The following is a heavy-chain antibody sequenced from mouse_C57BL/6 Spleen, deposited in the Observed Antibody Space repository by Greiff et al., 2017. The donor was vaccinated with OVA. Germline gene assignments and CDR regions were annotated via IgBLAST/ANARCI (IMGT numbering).Heavy chain of an antibody. CDR2: IHPNSGST. V-gene: IGHV1-64*01. CDR3: ARRDGNYVYFDY. Sequence: VQLQQPGAELVKPGASVKLSCKASGYTFTSYWMHWVKQRPGQGLEWIGMIHPNSGSTNYNETFKSKATLTVDKSSSTAYMQLSSLTSEDSAVYYCARRDGNYVYFDYWGKGTTLTVSS. J-gene: IGHJ2*01. CDR1: GYTFTSYW. D-gene: IGHD2-1*01.